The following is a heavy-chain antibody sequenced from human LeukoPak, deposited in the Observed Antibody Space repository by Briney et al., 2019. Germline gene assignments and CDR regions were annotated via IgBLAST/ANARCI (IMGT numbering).Heavy chain of an antibody. CDR1: GGTFSSYA. CDR3: ARCDHYYYYMDV. CDR2: IIPIFGTA. Sequence: GASVKVSCKASGGTFSSYAISWVRQAPGQGLEWMGGIIPIFGTANYAQKFQGRVTITTDESTSTAYMELSSLRSEDTAVYYCARCDHYYYYMDVWGKGSTVTVSS. J-gene: IGHJ6*03. V-gene: IGHV1-69*05.